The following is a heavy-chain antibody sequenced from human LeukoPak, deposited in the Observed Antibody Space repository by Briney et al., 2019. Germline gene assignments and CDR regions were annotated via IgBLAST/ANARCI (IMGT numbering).Heavy chain of an antibody. CDR3: ASGDFYYYIDV. V-gene: IGHV4-61*02. J-gene: IGHJ6*03. CDR1: GVSINSGGYY. Sequence: SETLSLTCTVSGVSINSGGYYWSWIRQPAGKGLEWIGRIYTSGSTNYNPSLKSRVTISVDTSKNQFSLKLSSVTAADTAVYYCASGDFYYYIDVWGKGTTVTVSS. CDR2: IYTSGST.